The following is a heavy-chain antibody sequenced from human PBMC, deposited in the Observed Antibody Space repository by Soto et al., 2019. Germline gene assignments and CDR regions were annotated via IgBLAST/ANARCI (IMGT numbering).Heavy chain of an antibody. J-gene: IGHJ6*02. CDR3: ARDQITIFGVVSAPGYYYYYGMDV. D-gene: IGHD3-3*01. V-gene: IGHV4-61*01. Sequence: PSETLSLTCTVSGGSVSSGSYYWSWIRQPPGKGVEWIGYIYYSGSTNYNPSLKSRVTISVDTSKNQFSLKLSSVTAADTAVYYCARDQITIFGVVSAPGYYYYYGMDVWGPGTTVTVSS. CDR1: GGSVSSGSYY. CDR2: IYYSGST.